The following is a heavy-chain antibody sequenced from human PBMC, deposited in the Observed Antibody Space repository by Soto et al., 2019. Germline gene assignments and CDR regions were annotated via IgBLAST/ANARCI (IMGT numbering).Heavy chain of an antibody. CDR2: IWYDGSNK. J-gene: IGHJ6*02. Sequence: PGGSLRLSCAVSGFTFSSYGMHWVRQAPGKGLEWVAVIWYDGSNKYYADSVKGRFTISRDNSKNTLYLQMNSLRAEDTAVYYCARDSVDYGDYYYYYGMDVWGQGTTVTVSS. D-gene: IGHD4-17*01. V-gene: IGHV3-33*08. CDR3: ARDSVDYGDYYYYYGMDV. CDR1: GFTFSSYG.